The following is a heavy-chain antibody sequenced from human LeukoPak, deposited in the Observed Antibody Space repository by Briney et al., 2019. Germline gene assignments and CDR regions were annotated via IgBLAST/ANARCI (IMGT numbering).Heavy chain of an antibody. CDR1: GGSISSSRDY. D-gene: IGHD6-19*01. J-gene: IGHJ4*02. V-gene: IGHV4-39*01. CDR2: IYCSGST. Sequence: SETLSLTSTVPGGSISSSRDYWRWIRQPPGKGLESIASIYCSGSTYYNPSLKSRVTISVDTSKNQFSLKLCSVTAADTAVYYCARHVEIAVAGPIDYWGQGTLLTVSS. CDR3: ARHVEIAVAGPIDY.